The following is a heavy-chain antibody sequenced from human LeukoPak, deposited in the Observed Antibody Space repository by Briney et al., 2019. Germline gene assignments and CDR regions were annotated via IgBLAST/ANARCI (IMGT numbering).Heavy chain of an antibody. J-gene: IGHJ4*02. CDR3: ARHVPAMVTLGFDY. CDR1: GGSISSYY. D-gene: IGHD5-18*01. CDR2: VYYSGST. Sequence: SETLSLTCTVSGGSISSYYWRWVRQPPGKGLEWIGNVYYSGSTNYYPSLKSRVTISVDTSKNQFSLKLSSVTAADTAVYYCARHVPAMVTLGFDYWGQGTLVTVSS. V-gene: IGHV4-59*08.